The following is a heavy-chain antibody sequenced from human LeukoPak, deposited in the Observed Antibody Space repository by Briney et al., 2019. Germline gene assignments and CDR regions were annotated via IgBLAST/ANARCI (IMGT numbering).Heavy chain of an antibody. CDR3: ARNGEYSGYEWGFFDY. D-gene: IGHD5-12*01. CDR2: ISSSSSYI. Sequence: GGSLRLSCAASGFTFSSYSMNWVRQAPGKGLEWVSSISSSSSYIYYADSVKGRFTISRDNAKNSLYLQMNSLRAEDTAVYYCARNGEYSGYEWGFFDYWGQGTLVTVSS. J-gene: IGHJ4*02. CDR1: GFTFSSYS. V-gene: IGHV3-21*01.